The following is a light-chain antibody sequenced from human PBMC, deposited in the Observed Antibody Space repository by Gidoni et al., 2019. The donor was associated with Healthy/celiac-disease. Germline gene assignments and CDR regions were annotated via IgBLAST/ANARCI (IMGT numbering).Light chain of an antibody. CDR1: KSVLYSSNNKHY. CDR2: WAS. CDR3: QQYYSTRT. J-gene: IGKJ1*01. Sequence: DIVMTQSPDSLAVSLGERATINCKSSKSVLYSSNNKHYLAWYQQKPGQPPKLLIYWASTRESGVPDRFSGSGSGTDFTLTISSLQAEDVAVYYCQQYYSTRTFGQGTKVEIK. V-gene: IGKV4-1*01.